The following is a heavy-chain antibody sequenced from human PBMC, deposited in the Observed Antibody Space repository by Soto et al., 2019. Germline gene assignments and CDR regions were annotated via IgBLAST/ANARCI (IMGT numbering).Heavy chain of an antibody. CDR1: GYTFTSYG. Sequence: QVQLVQSGAEVKKPGASVKVSCKASGYTFTSYGISWVRQAPGQGLEWMGWISAYNGNTNYAQKPQGRVTMTTGPSTSTAYTELRCLRSDATAVYSCARDGQGELPDYNFDYWGQGTLGTVST. CDR3: ARDGQGELPDYNFDY. CDR2: ISAYNGNT. D-gene: IGHD1-26*01. V-gene: IGHV1-18*01. J-gene: IGHJ4*02.